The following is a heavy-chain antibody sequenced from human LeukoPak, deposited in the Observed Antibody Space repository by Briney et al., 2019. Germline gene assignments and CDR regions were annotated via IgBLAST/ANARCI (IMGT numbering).Heavy chain of an antibody. Sequence: GGSLRLSCAASGFTFSSYSMNWVRQAPGKGLEWVSSISSSSSYIYYADSVKGRFTISRDNAKNSLYLQMNSLRAEDTAVYYCARDGWLQATIHDAFDIWGQGTMVTVSS. CDR2: ISSSSSYI. D-gene: IGHD5-24*01. J-gene: IGHJ3*02. CDR3: ARDGWLQATIHDAFDI. V-gene: IGHV3-21*01. CDR1: GFTFSSYS.